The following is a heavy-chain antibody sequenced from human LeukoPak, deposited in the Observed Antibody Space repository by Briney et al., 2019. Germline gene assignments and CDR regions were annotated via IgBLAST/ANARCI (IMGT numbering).Heavy chain of an antibody. Sequence: SVKVSCKASGGTFSSYAISWVRQAPGQGLEWMGRIIPILGIANYAQKFQGRVTITADKSTSTAYMELSSLRSEDTAVYYCARGFRYFDWLAPFDYWGQGTLVTVSS. CDR2: IIPILGIA. CDR1: GGTFSSYA. J-gene: IGHJ4*02. CDR3: ARGFRYFDWLAPFDY. V-gene: IGHV1-69*04. D-gene: IGHD3-9*01.